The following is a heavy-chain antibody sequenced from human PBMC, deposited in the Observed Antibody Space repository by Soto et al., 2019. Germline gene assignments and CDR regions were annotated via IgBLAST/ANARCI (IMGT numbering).Heavy chain of an antibody. CDR1: GGTFSSYA. J-gene: IGHJ4*02. CDR3: ARTYYGSGSQDSAY. CDR2: IIPIFGTA. D-gene: IGHD3-10*01. V-gene: IGHV1-69*01. Sequence: VQLVQSGAEVKKPGSSVKVSCKASGGTFSSYAISWARQAPGQGHEWLGGIIPIFGTANYAQQFQGRVTITADESTGTAYMELSSLRSEDTAVYYCARTYYGSGSQDSAYWGQGTLVTVSS.